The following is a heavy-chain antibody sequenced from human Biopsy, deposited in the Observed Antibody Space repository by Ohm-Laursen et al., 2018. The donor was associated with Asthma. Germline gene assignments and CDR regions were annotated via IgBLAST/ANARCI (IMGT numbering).Heavy chain of an antibody. V-gene: IGHV3-53*01. Sequence: GSLRLSCTVSGFAVSRDHMFWVRQAPGKGLEWVSVIYSGGTSHTADSVRGRFTISRDYSKNTLYLQMHSLRAEDTAVYYCARGDSSNWSHYYFDYWGQGTLVTVSS. CDR2: IYSGGTS. CDR1: GFAVSRDH. J-gene: IGHJ4*02. D-gene: IGHD3-22*01. CDR3: ARGDSSNWSHYYFDY.